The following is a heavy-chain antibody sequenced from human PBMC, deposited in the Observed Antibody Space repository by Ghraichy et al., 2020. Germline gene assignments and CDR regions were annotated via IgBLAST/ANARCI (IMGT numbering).Heavy chain of an antibody. Sequence: SETLSLTYAVYGGSFSGYYWSWIRQPPGKGLEWIGEINHSGSTNYNPSLKSRVTISVDTSKNQFSLKLSSVTAADTAVYYCARITVGAMVIHFDYWGQGTLVTVSS. CDR1: GGSFSGYY. CDR3: ARITVGAMVIHFDY. J-gene: IGHJ4*02. V-gene: IGHV4-34*01. CDR2: INHSGST. D-gene: IGHD5-18*01.